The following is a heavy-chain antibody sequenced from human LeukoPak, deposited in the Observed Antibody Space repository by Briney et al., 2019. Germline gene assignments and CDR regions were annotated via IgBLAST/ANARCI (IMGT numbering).Heavy chain of an antibody. CDR3: AREAHYYYGSGSYSGVAAGWFDP. V-gene: IGHV3-23*01. CDR2: ITGSGNTK. CDR1: GFTFRDSA. J-gene: IGHJ5*02. D-gene: IGHD3-10*01. Sequence: GGSLRLSCAASGFTFRDSAMSWVRQAPGKGLEWLSAITGSGNTKYYADSVKGRFTVSRDNSKNTLYLQMNSLRAEDTAVYYCAREAHYYYGSGSYSGVAAGWFDPWGQGTLVTVSS.